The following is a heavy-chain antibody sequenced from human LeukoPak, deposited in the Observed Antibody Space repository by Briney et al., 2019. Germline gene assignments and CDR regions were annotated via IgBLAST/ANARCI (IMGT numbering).Heavy chain of an antibody. CDR3: ARDHSPEAFDI. J-gene: IGHJ3*02. D-gene: IGHD1-14*01. Sequence: GGSLRLSCAASGFTFSSYSMNWVRQAPGKGLEWVSSISSSSSYIYYADSVKGRFTISRDNAKNSLYLQMNSLRAEDTAVYYCARDHSPEAFDIWGQGTMVTVSS. CDR1: GFTFSSYS. CDR2: ISSSSSYI. V-gene: IGHV3-21*01.